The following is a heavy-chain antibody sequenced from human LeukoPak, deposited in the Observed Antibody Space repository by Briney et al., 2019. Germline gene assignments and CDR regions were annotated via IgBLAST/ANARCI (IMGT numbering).Heavy chain of an antibody. V-gene: IGHV4-39*01. CDR1: GVSTSSSRYH. CDR3: ASLLNYFDY. CDR2: IYYSGST. J-gene: IGHJ4*02. D-gene: IGHD3-9*01. Sequence: SETLSVTCTVSGVSTSSSRYHWGWIRQPPGKGLEWSASIYYSGSTYYSPSLKSRVTISVDTSKNQFSLKMSSVIAADTAVYYCASLLNYFDYWGQGTVVTVSS.